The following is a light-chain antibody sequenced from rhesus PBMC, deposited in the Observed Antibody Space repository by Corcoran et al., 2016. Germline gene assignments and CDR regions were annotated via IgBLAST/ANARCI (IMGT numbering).Light chain of an antibody. Sequence: DIQMTQSPSSLSASVGDRVTITCRASQGISNWLAWYQQKPGKAPKLLIYRASNLETGFPSRVSGSGSGTDFTLTISSLQPEDIATYYWQRHDNAPYSFGQGTKVEIK. CDR3: QRHDNAPYS. CDR2: RAS. CDR1: QGISNW. V-gene: IGKV1-69*01. J-gene: IGKJ2*01.